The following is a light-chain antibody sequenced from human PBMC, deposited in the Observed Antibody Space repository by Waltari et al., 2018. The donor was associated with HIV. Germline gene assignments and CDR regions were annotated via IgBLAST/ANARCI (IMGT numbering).Light chain of an antibody. V-gene: IGLV2-8*01. J-gene: IGLJ2*01. CDR2: EVT. Sequence: QSALTQPPSASGSPGQSVTISRTGTSSDIGGYNYASWYPHHPGNAPKLIMTEVTKRPSGVPDRFSGSKSGNTASLTVSGLQAEDEAHYYCSSYAPTNKFYVLFGGGTTLTVL. CDR1: SSDIGGYNY. CDR3: SSYAPTNKFYVL.